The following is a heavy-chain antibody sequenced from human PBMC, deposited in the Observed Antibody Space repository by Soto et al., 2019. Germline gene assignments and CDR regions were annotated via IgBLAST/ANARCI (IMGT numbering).Heavy chain of an antibody. CDR1: GFTFDDYA. J-gene: IGHJ5*02. D-gene: IGHD3-3*01. CDR2: ISWNSGSI. V-gene: IGHV3-9*01. Sequence: EVQLVESGGGLVQPGRSLRLSCAASGFTFDDYAMHWVRQAPGKGVEWVSGISWNSGSIGYADSVKGRFTISRDNAKNSLYLQMNSLRAEDTALYYCAKANSGDFWRPGNWFAPWGQGTLVTVSS. CDR3: AKANSGDFWRPGNWFAP.